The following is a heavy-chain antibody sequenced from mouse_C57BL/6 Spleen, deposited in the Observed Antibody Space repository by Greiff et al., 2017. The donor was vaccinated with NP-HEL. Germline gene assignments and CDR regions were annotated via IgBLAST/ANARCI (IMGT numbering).Heavy chain of an antibody. CDR3: ARADDVRGYFDV. D-gene: IGHD3-2*02. CDR1: GYTFTDYY. V-gene: IGHV1-26*01. Sequence: VQLQQSGPELVKPGASVKISCKASGYTFTDYYMNWVKQSHGKSLEWIGDINPNNGGTSYNQKFKGKATLTVDKSSSTAYMELRSLTSEDAAVYYCARADDVRGYFDVWGTGTTVTVSS. CDR2: INPNNGGT. J-gene: IGHJ1*03.